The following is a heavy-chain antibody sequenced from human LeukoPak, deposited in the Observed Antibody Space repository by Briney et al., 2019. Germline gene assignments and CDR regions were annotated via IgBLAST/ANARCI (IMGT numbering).Heavy chain of an antibody. CDR3: ASSDYGGNSGLDY. J-gene: IGHJ4*02. CDR1: GYTFTSYY. CDR2: INPSGGST. D-gene: IGHD4-23*01. Sequence: ASVKVSFKASGYTFTSYYMHWVRQAPGQGLEWMGIINPSGGSTSYAQKFQGRVTMTRDTSTSTVYMELSSLRSEDTAVYYCASSDYGGNSGLDYWGQGTLVTVSS. V-gene: IGHV1-46*01.